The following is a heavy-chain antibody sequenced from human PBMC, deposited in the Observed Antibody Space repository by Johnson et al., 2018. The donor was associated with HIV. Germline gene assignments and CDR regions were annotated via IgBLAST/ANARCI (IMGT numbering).Heavy chain of an antibody. D-gene: IGHD3/OR15-3a*01. V-gene: IGHV3-30*03. Sequence: QVQLVESGGGVVQPGRSLRLSCAASGFTFSSYGMHWVRQAPGKGLEWVAVISYDGSNKYYADSVKGRFTISRDNSKNTLYLQMNSLRAEDTAGYYCARVFYAIFGLGDAFDIWGQGTMVTVSS. CDR1: GFTFSSYG. J-gene: IGHJ3*02. CDR2: ISYDGSNK. CDR3: ARVFYAIFGLGDAFDI.